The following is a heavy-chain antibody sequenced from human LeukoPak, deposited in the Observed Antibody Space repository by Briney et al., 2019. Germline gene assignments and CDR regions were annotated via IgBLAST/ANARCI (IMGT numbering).Heavy chain of an antibody. Sequence: KPSETLSLTCTVPGGSISSYYWSWIRQPPGKGLEWIGYIYYSGSTNYNPSLKRRATISVDTSKNQFSLKLSSVSAADTAVYYCARDLVYYDSSGYYYSDYWGQGTLVTVSS. J-gene: IGHJ4*02. V-gene: IGHV4-59*01. CDR1: GGSISSYY. CDR3: ARDLVYYDSSGYYYSDY. CDR2: IYYSGST. D-gene: IGHD3-22*01.